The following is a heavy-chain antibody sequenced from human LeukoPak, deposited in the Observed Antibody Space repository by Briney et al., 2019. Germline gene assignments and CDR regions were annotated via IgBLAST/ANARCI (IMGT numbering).Heavy chain of an antibody. Sequence: GGSLRLSCTASGFTFDDYAMHWVRQAPGKGLEWVSLISGDGDSTYYADSVKGRFTISRDNSKNSLYLQMNSLRTEDTALYYCAKDWGYGSGSYFWGQGTLVTVYS. CDR2: ISGDGDST. CDR3: AKDWGYGSGSYF. V-gene: IGHV3-43*02. CDR1: GFTFDDYA. J-gene: IGHJ4*02. D-gene: IGHD3-10*01.